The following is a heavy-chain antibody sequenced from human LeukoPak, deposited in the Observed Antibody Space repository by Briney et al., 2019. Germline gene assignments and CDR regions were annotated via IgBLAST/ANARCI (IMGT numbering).Heavy chain of an antibody. D-gene: IGHD3-16*02. Sequence: SETLPLTCTVSSGSISNFHWSWIRQPAGKGLEWIGRIFTSGSTNYNPSLKSRVTMSVDTSKKQFSLKLSSATAADTAVYYCARDRQTFYDYVGGNYRFYFDYWGQGTLVTVSS. CDR3: ARDRQTFYDYVGGNYRFYFDY. CDR2: IFTSGST. J-gene: IGHJ4*02. V-gene: IGHV4-4*07. CDR1: SGSISNFH.